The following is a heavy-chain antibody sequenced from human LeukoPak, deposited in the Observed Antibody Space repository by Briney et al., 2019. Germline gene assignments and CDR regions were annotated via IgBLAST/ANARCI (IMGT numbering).Heavy chain of an antibody. CDR1: GYTFTSYG. J-gene: IGHJ4*02. Sequence: ASVKVSCKASGYTFTSYGISWVRQAPGQGLEWMGWMNPNSGNTGYAQKFQGRVTMTRNTSISTAYMELSSLRSEDTAVYYCARVAYCSGGSCYMFDYWGQATLVTVSS. V-gene: IGHV1-8*02. D-gene: IGHD2-15*01. CDR2: MNPNSGNT. CDR3: ARVAYCSGGSCYMFDY.